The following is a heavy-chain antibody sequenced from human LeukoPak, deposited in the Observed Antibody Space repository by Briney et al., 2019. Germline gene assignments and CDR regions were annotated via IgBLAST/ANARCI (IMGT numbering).Heavy chain of an antibody. V-gene: IGHV3-48*03. Sequence: GGSLRLSCAASGFSFSDYEMNWVRQAPGRGLEWVLHISTSGSIIHYADSVKGRFTISRDNAKNSLYLQMNSLRAEDTALYFCARVQLVDYYYYSYMDVWGKGTTVTVSS. J-gene: IGHJ6*03. CDR3: ARVQLVDYYYYSYMDV. D-gene: IGHD6-6*01. CDR1: GFSFSDYE. CDR2: ISTSGSII.